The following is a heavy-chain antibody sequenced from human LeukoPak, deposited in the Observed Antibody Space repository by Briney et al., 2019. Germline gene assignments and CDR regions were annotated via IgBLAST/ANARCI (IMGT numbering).Heavy chain of an antibody. CDR2: IKSKTDGGTT. CDR1: GFTFSNAW. Sequence: GGSLRLSCAASGFTFSNAWMNWVRQAPGKGQEWVGRIKSKTDGGTTDYAAPVKGRFTISRDDSKNTLYLQMNSLKTEDTAVYYCTTAYSHYYYGMDVWGQGTRSPSP. CDR3: TTAYSHYYYGMDV. D-gene: IGHD2-15*01. V-gene: IGHV3-15*07. J-gene: IGHJ6*02.